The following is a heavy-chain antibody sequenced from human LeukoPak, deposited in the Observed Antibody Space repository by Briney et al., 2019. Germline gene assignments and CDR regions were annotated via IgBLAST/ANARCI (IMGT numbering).Heavy chain of an antibody. CDR2: IRYDGSNK. V-gene: IGHV3-30*02. CDR3: ATYRQVLLPFES. J-gene: IGHJ4*02. D-gene: IGHD5-18*01. CDR1: EFTFSRYG. Sequence: GGSLRLSCAASEFTFSRYGMHWVRQAPGKGLEWVAFIRYDGSNKYYADSVKGRFTISRDNSKSILSLQMNSLIAEDTAIYYCATYRQVLLPFESWGQGTLVTVSS.